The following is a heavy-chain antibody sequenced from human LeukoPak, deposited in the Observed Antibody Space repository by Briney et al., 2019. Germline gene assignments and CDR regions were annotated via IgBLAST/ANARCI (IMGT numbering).Heavy chain of an antibody. J-gene: IGHJ4*02. V-gene: IGHV4-59*01. CDR3: ARGTYYYGSGSHYYFDY. D-gene: IGHD3-10*01. CDR1: GGSISSYY. CDR2: IYYSGST. Sequence: SETLSLTCTVSGGSISSYYWSWIRQPPGKGLEWIGYIYYSGSTNYNPSLKSRVTISVDTSKNQFSLKLSSVTAADTAVYYCARGTYYYGSGSHYYFDYWGQGTLVTVSS.